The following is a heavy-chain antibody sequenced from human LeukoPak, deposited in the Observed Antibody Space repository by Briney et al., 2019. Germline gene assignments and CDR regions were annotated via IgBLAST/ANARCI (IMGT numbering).Heavy chain of an antibody. CDR2: IYSGGST. Sequence: GGSLRLSCAASGFTLSSNYMSWVREAPGTGLEWVSAIYSGGSTYYADSVKGRFTISRDNSKNTLYLQMNSLRAEDTAVYYCARVLLDYGDCPFDYWGQGTLVTVSS. CDR3: ARVLLDYGDCPFDY. CDR1: GFTLSSNY. V-gene: IGHV3-53*01. D-gene: IGHD4-17*01. J-gene: IGHJ4*02.